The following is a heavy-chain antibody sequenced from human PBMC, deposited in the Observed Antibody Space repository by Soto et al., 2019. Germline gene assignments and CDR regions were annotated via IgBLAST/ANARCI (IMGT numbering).Heavy chain of an antibody. CDR2: IYPGNSNT. Sequence: PGESLKISCQGSGYSFTNYWIGWVRQMPGTGLEWLGIIYPGNSNTRYSPSFEGQVTMSADKSINTAYLQWSSLRASDTAIYFCARPSGVGLASSFEYWGQGTQVTVPS. CDR1: GYSFTNYW. J-gene: IGHJ4*02. CDR3: ARPSGVGLASSFEY. V-gene: IGHV5-51*01.